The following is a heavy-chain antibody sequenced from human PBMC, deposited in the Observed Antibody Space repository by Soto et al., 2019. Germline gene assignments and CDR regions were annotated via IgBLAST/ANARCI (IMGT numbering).Heavy chain of an antibody. CDR3: ARLGGYYQSLDT. V-gene: IGHV4-59*08. D-gene: IGHD3-22*01. J-gene: IGHJ5*02. Sequence: QVQLQESGPGLVKASETLSLTCTVSGGSIDTYYWSWIRQPPGKGLQWIGYIYYSGSTTYSPSLKRRVTISVDRSKNQFSLKLTSMTAADTAVYYCARLGGYYQSLDTWGQGTLVTVSS. CDR1: GGSIDTYY. CDR2: IYYSGST.